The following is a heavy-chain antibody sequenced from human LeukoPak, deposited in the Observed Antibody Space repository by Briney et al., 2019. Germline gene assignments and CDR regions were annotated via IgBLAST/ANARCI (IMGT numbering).Heavy chain of an antibody. Sequence: ASVKVSCKASGYTFTSYGFSWVRQAPGQGLEWMGWISAYNGNTNYAQKLQGRVTMTTDTSTSTAYMELRSLRSDDTAFYYCILLLNRDAFDIWGQGTMVAVSS. CDR2: ISAYNGNT. J-gene: IGHJ3*02. D-gene: IGHD1-14*01. V-gene: IGHV1-18*01. CDR3: ILLLNRDAFDI. CDR1: GYTFTSYG.